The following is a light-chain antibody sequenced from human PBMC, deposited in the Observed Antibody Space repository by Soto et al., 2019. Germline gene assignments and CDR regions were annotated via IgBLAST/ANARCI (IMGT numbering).Light chain of an antibody. V-gene: IGLV1-44*01. CDR3: AAWDDSLKGPV. Sequence: QSVLTQPPSASGTPGQRVTISCSGSSSNIGTNVVNWYQQLPGTAPKFVIYSNNQRPSGVPDRFSGSKSGTSASLAISGLQSEDEADYYCAAWDDSLKGPVFGGETKLTVL. CDR1: SSNIGTNV. CDR2: SNN. J-gene: IGLJ2*01.